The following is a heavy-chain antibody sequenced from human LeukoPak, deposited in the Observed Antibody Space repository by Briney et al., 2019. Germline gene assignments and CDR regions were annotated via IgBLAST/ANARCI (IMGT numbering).Heavy chain of an antibody. D-gene: IGHD3-16*01. Sequence: SETLSLTCTVSGGSISSYYWSWIRQPPGKGLEWIGYIYYSGSTNYDPSLKSRVTISVDTSKNQFSLKLSSVTAADTAVYYCARGRRGDYFDYWGQGTLVTVSS. CDR1: GGSISSYY. CDR3: ARGRRGDYFDY. J-gene: IGHJ4*02. CDR2: IYYSGST. V-gene: IGHV4-59*01.